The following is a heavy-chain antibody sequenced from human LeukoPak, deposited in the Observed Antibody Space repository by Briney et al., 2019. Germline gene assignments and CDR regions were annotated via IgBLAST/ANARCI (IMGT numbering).Heavy chain of an antibody. V-gene: IGHV1-2*02. Sequence: ASVKVSCKASGYTFSGYYMHWVRQAPGQGLEWMGWINPNSSDTNYAQNFQGRVSMTRDTSISTAYMELSRLRSDDTAVYYGARQITGYFDSWGQGTLVTVSS. J-gene: IGHJ4*02. CDR3: ARQITGYFDS. CDR1: GYTFSGYY. D-gene: IGHD2-8*02. CDR2: INPNSSDT.